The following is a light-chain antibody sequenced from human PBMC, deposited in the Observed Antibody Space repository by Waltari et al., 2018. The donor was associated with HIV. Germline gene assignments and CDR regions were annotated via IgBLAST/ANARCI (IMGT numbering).Light chain of an antibody. Sequence: QSVLTQPPSTSGTPGQRVTISCSGGISNIVSHYVYWYQGLPGPAPKLLIYRDNQRPSGVPDRFSASKSGTSASLAISGLRSEDEADYYCAAWDDSLSGFVVFGGGTKLTVL. CDR3: AAWDDSLSGFVV. J-gene: IGLJ2*01. CDR2: RDN. V-gene: IGLV1-47*01. CDR1: ISNIVSHY.